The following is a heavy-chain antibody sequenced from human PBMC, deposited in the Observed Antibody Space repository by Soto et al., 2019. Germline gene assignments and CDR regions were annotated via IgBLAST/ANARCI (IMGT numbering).Heavy chain of an antibody. J-gene: IGHJ4*02. CDR3: AAAAIPVAGRHPDF. V-gene: IGHV1-2*02. CDR1: GYMFTGFY. D-gene: IGHD6-19*01. CDR2: INPNNGVT. Sequence: VASVKVSCKASGYMFTGFYLHWVRLAPGQGLEWMGWINPNNGVTTYAKTFQGRVTMTRDSSISTAYMELSSLRSDDTAVYFCAAAAIPVAGRHPDFWGQGTVVTVSS.